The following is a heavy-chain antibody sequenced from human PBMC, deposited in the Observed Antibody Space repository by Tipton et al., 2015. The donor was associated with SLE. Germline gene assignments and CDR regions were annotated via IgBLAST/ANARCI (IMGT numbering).Heavy chain of an antibody. V-gene: IGHV4-61*02. CDR2: IYTSGST. Sequence: LRLSCTVSGGSISSGSYYWSWIRQPAGKGLEWIGRIYTSGSTNYNPSLKSRVTISVDTSKNQFSLKLSSVTAADTAVYHCARGIVGATGGYFDYWGQGTLVTVSS. CDR3: ARGIVGATGGYFDY. J-gene: IGHJ4*02. CDR1: GGSISSGSYY. D-gene: IGHD1-26*01.